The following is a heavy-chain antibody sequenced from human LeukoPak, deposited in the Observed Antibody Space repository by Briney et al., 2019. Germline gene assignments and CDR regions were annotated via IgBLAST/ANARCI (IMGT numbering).Heavy chain of an antibody. Sequence: PGGSLRLSCAASGFSFRIYWMHWARQAPGKGLVWVSHINSDGSSTSYADSVKGRFTISRDNAKNIVYLQMNSLRVEDTAIYYCPQADFQHWGQGTLVTVSS. CDR3: PQADFQH. V-gene: IGHV3-74*01. CDR2: INSDGSST. J-gene: IGHJ1*01. CDR1: GFSFRIYW.